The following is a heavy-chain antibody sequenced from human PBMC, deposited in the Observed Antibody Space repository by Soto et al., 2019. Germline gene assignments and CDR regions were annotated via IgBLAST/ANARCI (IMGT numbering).Heavy chain of an antibody. CDR3: ARASSNPPMYDGSGSYYSHHFDC. J-gene: IGHJ4*02. V-gene: IGHV1-69*06. D-gene: IGHD3-10*01. CDR1: GGTFSSYA. CDR2: IIPIFGTA. Sequence: SVKVSCKASGGTFSSYAISWVRQAPGQGLEWMGGIIPIFGTANYAQKFQGRVTITADKSTSTAYMELSSLRSEDTAVYYCARASSNPPMYDGSGSYYSHHFDCWGQGTRVTVAS.